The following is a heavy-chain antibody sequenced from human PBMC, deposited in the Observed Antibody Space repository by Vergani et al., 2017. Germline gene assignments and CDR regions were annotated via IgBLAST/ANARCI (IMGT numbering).Heavy chain of an antibody. D-gene: IGHD5-18*01. CDR1: GFTFSSYG. Sequence: QVELVESGGGVVQPGGSLILSCVASGFTFSSYGIHWVRQAPGKGLQWVAFIRFDGNKKYFADSVRGRLTLSRDNSRNTLYLQMNSLRVEDTAVYYCAKGLDTTMVPLGMDVWGQGTTVTVSS. CDR3: AKGLDTTMVPLGMDV. CDR2: IRFDGNKK. J-gene: IGHJ6*02. V-gene: IGHV3-30*02.